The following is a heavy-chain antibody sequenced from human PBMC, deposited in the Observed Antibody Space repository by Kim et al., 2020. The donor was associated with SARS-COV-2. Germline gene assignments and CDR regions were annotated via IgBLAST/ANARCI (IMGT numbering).Heavy chain of an antibody. CDR2: ISGSGDST. Sequence: GGSLRLSCAASGFTFSSYAMTWVRQAPGKGLEWVSAISGSGDSTYYADSVKGRFTISRDNSKNTLYLQMNSLRAEDTAVYYCAKERYSGYGKLYGMDVWGQGTTVTVSS. CDR1: GFTFSSYA. CDR3: AKERYSGYGKLYGMDV. V-gene: IGHV3-23*01. J-gene: IGHJ6*02. D-gene: IGHD5-12*01.